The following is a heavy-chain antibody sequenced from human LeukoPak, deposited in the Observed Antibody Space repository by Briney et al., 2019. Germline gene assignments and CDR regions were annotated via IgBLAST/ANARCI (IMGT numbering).Heavy chain of an antibody. CDR2: IYYSGST. J-gene: IGHJ4*02. Sequence: SETLSLTCTVSGGSISSSSYYWGWIRQPPGKGLEWIGSIYYSGSTYYNPSLKSRVTISVDTSKNQFSLKLSSVTAADTAVYYCARGAVAVAGTVPEDYWGQGTLVTVS. CDR3: ARGAVAVAGTVPEDY. V-gene: IGHV4-39*07. CDR1: GGSISSSSYY. D-gene: IGHD6-19*01.